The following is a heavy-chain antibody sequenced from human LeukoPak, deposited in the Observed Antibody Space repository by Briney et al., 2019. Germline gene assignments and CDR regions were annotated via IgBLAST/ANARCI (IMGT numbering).Heavy chain of an antibody. CDR1: GFTFSSYW. D-gene: IGHD4-4*01. J-gene: IGHJ4*02. CDR3: ARAPLYSNYGDY. Sequence: GGSLRLSCAASGFTFSSYWMHWVRQAPGKGLVWVSRINSDGSSTSYADSVKGRFTISRDNAKNTLYLQMNSLRAEDTAVYYCARAPLYSNYGDYWGQGTLVTASS. V-gene: IGHV3-74*01. CDR2: INSDGSST.